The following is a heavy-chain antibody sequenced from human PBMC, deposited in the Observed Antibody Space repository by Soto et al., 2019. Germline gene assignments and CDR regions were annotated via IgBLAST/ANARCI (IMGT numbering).Heavy chain of an antibody. CDR2: IHPNSGDT. CDR1: GXTXXDHY. CDR3: XXDLSRQSWKWFDP. J-gene: IGHJ5*02. Sequence: QVQLVQSGAEVKEPGASVKVSCRTSGXTXXDHYINXXRQAPGQGPEYMGWIHPNSGDTKYTQRFQGRVTMTRDTSISTAYMELRRLTSDDTAVYXXXXDLSRQSWKWFDPWGQGTLVTVSS. V-gene: IGHV1-2*02. D-gene: IGHD1-1*01.